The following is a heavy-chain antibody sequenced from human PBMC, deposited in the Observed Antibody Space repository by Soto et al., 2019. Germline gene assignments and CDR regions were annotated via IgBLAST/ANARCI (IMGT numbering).Heavy chain of an antibody. Sequence: RRLSCAASGFTFSSYAMSRVRQAPGKGLEWVSAISGSASSTYYADSVKGRFTISRDNSKNTLHLQMNSLRAEDTAVYYCAKTQYNYYDSSGYPAHNFDYWGQGTLVTVSS. J-gene: IGHJ4*02. D-gene: IGHD3-22*01. CDR1: GFTFSSYA. CDR2: ISGSASST. V-gene: IGHV3-23*01. CDR3: AKTQYNYYDSSGYPAHNFDY.